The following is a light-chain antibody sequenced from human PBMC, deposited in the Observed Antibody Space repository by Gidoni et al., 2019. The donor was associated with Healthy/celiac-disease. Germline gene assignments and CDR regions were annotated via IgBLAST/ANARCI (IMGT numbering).Light chain of an antibody. CDR1: QSISSY. J-gene: IGKJ1*01. CDR3: QQSYSTPPR. V-gene: IGKV1-39*01. CDR2: AAS. Sequence: DIQMTQSPSSLSASVGDRVTITCRASQSISSYLNWYQQKPRKAPKLLIYAASSLQSGVPSRFSGSGSGTDFTLTISSLQPEDFATYYCQQSYSTPPRFGQXTKVEIK.